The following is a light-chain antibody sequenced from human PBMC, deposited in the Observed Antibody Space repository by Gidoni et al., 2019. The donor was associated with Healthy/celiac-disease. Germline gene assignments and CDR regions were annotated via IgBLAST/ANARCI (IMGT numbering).Light chain of an antibody. V-gene: IGKV3-20*01. CDR3: QQYGSSPT. J-gene: IGKJ4*01. CDR2: GAS. Sequence: RASQSVSSSYLAWYQQKPGQAPRLLIYGASSRATGIPDRFSGSGSGTDFTLTISRLEPEDFAVYYCQQYGSSPTFGGXTKVEIK. CDR1: QSVSSSY.